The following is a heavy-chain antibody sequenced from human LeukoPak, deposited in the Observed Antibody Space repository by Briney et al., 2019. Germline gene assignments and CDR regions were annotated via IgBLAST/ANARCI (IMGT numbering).Heavy chain of an antibody. CDR3: ARDTSSTWYASYGTDV. CDR2: ISGSSSNI. CDR1: GVTFSSHG. J-gene: IGHJ6*02. Sequence: GRSLRLSCAASGVTFSSHGMNCVRQAPRKGLEWASYISGSSSNIYYAYSWKGRFSVSRDNAKNSLYLQMNSLRDDDTGIYYCARDTSSTWYASYGTDVWGQGTTVTVSS. D-gene: IGHD6-13*01. V-gene: IGHV3-48*02.